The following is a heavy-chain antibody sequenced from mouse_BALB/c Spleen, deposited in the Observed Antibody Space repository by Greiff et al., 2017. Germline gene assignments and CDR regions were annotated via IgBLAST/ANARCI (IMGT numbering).Heavy chain of an antibody. CDR3: ARGVPGFAY. D-gene: IGHD5-1*01. CDR2: ISSGGST. V-gene: IGHV5-6-5*01. Sequence: EVKLQESGGGLVKPGGSLKLSCAASGFTFSSYAMSWVRQTPEKRLEWVASISSGGSTYYADSVKGRFTISRDNARNILYLQMSSLRSEDTAMYYCARGVPGFAYWGQGTLVTVSA. J-gene: IGHJ3*01. CDR1: GFTFSSYA.